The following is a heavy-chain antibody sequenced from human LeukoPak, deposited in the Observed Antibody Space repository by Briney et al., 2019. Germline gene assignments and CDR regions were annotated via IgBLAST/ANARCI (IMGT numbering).Heavy chain of an antibody. J-gene: IGHJ4*02. CDR2: IYYSGST. CDR1: GGSVSSGTYY. V-gene: IGHV4-61*01. D-gene: IGHD6-19*01. Sequence: PSETLSLTCTVSGGSVSSGTYYWSWIRQPPGKGLEWIGYIYYSGSTNYNPSLKSRVTISVDTSKNQFSLKLTSVTAADTAVYHCARLDSGWRYFDYWGQETLVTVSS. CDR3: ARLDSGWRYFDY.